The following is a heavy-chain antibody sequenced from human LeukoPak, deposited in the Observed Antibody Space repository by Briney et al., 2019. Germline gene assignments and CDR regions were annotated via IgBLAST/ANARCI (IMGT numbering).Heavy chain of an antibody. CDR2: ISYDGSNK. CDR1: GFTFSSYA. D-gene: IGHD5-24*01. Sequence: PGRSLRLSCAASGFTFSSYAMHWVRQAPGKGLEWVAVISYDGSNKYCADSVKGRFTISRDNSKNTLYLQMNSLRAEDTAVYYCASPSGPWKMATTYFDYWGQGTLVTVSS. CDR3: ASPSGPWKMATTYFDY. J-gene: IGHJ4*02. V-gene: IGHV3-30*04.